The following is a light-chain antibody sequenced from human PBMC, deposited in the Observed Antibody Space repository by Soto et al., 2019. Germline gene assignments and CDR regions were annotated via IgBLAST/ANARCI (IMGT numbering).Light chain of an antibody. J-gene: IGLJ2*01. CDR1: SGHSSYV. Sequence: QTVVTQSPSASASLGASVKLTCTLSSGHSSYVIAWHQQQPEKGPRYLMKLNSDGSHSKGDGIPDRFSGSSSGAERYLTISSLQSEDEADYYCQTWGTGIRVFGGGTKLTVL. CDR3: QTWGTGIRV. CDR2: LNSDGSH. V-gene: IGLV4-69*01.